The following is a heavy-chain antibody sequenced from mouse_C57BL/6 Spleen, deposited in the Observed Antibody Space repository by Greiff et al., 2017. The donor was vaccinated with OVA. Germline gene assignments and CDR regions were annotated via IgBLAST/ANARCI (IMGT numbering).Heavy chain of an antibody. CDR1: GYTFTDYN. J-gene: IGHJ4*01. CDR2: INPNNGGT. V-gene: IGHV1-22*01. CDR3: AYQDTCAMDY. Sequence: VQLQQSGPELVKPGASVKLSCKASGYTFTDYNMHWVKQSPGKSLEWIGNINPNNGGTSYNQKFKGKATLTVNKSSSTAYMQLRSLTSEDSADYYCAYQDTCAMDYWGQGTSVTVSS. D-gene: IGHD5-1-1*01.